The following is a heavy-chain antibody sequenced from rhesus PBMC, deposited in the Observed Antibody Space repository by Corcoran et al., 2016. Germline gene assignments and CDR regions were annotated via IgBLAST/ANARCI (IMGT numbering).Heavy chain of an antibody. CDR2: ITPYNGNT. D-gene: IGHD3-3*01. J-gene: IGHJ5-1*01. CDR3: ARGDYNFWTGVDV. CDR1: GYTFTDYY. V-gene: IGHV1S2*01. Sequence: QVQLVQSGAEVKKPGSSVKVSCKASGYTFTDYYMHWVRQAPRQGLEWMGWITPYNGNTKSAQKCQGRVTMARDTSTSTAYIELDSLRSEDTAVYYCARGDYNFWTGVDVWGPGVLVTVSS.